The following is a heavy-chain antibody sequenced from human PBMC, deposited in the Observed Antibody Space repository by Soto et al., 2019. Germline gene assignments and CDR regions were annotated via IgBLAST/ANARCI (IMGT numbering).Heavy chain of an antibody. CDR2: IKSKTDGGTT. Sequence: GGSLRLSCAASGFTFSNAWMNWVRQAPGKGLEWVGRIKSKTDGGTTDYAAPVKGRFTISRDDSNSTLYLQMNSMKTEDTAVYYCTTSPAAGKTKAISGVVIIFDVWGQGTTVTVSS. J-gene: IGHJ6*02. CDR3: TTSPAAGKTKAISGVVIIFDV. CDR1: GFTFSNAW. V-gene: IGHV3-15*07. D-gene: IGHD3-3*01.